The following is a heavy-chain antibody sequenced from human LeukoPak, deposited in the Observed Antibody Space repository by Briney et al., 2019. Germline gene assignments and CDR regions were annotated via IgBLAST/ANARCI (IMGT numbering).Heavy chain of an antibody. CDR3: ATEASGGLRPGYYYYYMDV. J-gene: IGHJ6*03. CDR1: GGSISSGSYY. V-gene: IGHV4-61*02. D-gene: IGHD3-10*01. Sequence: PSQTLSLTCTVSGGSISSGSYYWSWIRQPAGKGLEWIGRIYTSGSTNYNPSLKSRVTISVDTSKNQFSLKLSSVTAADTAVYYCATEASGGLRPGYYYYYMDVWGKGTTVTVSS. CDR2: IYTSGST.